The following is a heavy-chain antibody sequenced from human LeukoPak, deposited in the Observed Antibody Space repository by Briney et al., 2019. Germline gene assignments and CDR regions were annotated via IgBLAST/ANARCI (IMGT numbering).Heavy chain of an antibody. V-gene: IGHV4-59*08. Sequence: SETLSLTCTVSGGSINNYYWSWIRQPPGKGLEWIGYIYYSGSTNYNPSLKSRVTISVDTSKNQFSLKLSSVTAADTAVYYCARHLNFDWLPLMVNDAFDIWGQGTMVTVSS. CDR3: ARHLNFDWLPLMVNDAFDI. CDR1: GGSINNYY. D-gene: IGHD3-9*01. J-gene: IGHJ3*02. CDR2: IYYSGST.